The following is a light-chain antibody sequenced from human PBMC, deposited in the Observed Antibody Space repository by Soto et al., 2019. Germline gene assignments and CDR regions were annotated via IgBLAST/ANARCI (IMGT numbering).Light chain of an antibody. CDR1: QSISRY. V-gene: IGKV1-39*01. Sequence: DIQMTQSPSSLSASVGDSVTITCRASQSISRYLNWYQQKPGKAPKLLISAASSWHGVLPSRFSGSGSGTDFTLTISSLQAEDFATYYCQQSYSSPLTFGGGTKVEIK. J-gene: IGKJ4*01. CDR2: AAS. CDR3: QQSYSSPLT.